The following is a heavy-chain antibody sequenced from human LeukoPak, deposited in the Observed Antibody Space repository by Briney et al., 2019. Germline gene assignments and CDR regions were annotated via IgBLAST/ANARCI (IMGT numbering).Heavy chain of an antibody. Sequence: GGSLRISCTASGFTFTTYWMTWVRQSPGKGLEWVANIKEDGSEKGYADSVKGRFTISRDNAKNSLYLQMNSLRVDDTAMYYCPRNSGWYRLDYWGQGTLVTVPS. J-gene: IGHJ4*02. CDR3: PRNSGWYRLDY. CDR2: IKEDGSEK. CDR1: GFTFTTYW. D-gene: IGHD6-19*01. V-gene: IGHV3-7*01.